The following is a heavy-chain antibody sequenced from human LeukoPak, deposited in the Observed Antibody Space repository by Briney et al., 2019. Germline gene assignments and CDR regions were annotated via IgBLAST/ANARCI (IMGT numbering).Heavy chain of an antibody. J-gene: IGHJ4*02. CDR1: GFTFSSYA. CDR2: VSGSGGST. CDR3: AKDLDIVATITGN. Sequence: GGSLRLSCAASGFTFSSYAMSWVRQAPGKGLEWVSGVSGSGGSTYYADSVKGRFTISRDNSRNTLYLQMNSLRAEDTAVYYCAKDLDIVATITGNWGQGTLVTVSS. D-gene: IGHD5-12*01. V-gene: IGHV3-23*01.